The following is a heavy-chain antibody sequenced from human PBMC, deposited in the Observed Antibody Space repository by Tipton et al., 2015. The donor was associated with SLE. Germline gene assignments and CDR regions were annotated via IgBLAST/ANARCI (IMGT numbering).Heavy chain of an antibody. CDR2: VFRGGST. Sequence: TLSLTCSVYGDSLSGQYWSWIRQPPGKGLEWIGEVFRGGSTNYSPSHESRVTITVDMSKNQFSLRLISVTAADTAVYYCARGCSSSTCEPFYFFGMDVWGEGTTVTVSS. CDR3: ARGCSSSTCEPFYFFGMDV. D-gene: IGHD2-2*01. CDR1: GDSLSGQY. J-gene: IGHJ6*04. V-gene: IGHV4-34*01.